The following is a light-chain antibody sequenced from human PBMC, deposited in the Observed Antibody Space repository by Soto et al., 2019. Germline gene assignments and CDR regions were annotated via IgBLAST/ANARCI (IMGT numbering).Light chain of an antibody. J-gene: IGKJ1*01. CDR1: PRLSRF. CDR2: GAS. V-gene: IGKV3-11*01. CDR3: QQCNSTPLT. Sequence: EGATLTFTAPPRLSRFFSWCPHKPGQAPRLLIYGASIRATGIPARFSGSGSGTDFTPTISSLVPDDDVVVYYRQQCNSTPLTFGQGTKVDI.